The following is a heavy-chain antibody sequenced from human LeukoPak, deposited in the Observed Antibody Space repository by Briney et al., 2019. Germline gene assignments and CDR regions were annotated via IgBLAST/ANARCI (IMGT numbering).Heavy chain of an antibody. J-gene: IGHJ5*02. Sequence: SETLSLTCTVSGYSVSSGYYWGWIRQPPGKGLEWIGSIYHSGSTYYNPSLKSRVTISVDTSKNQFSLKLSSVTAADTAVYYCARDGSGSYKYNWFDPWGQGTLVTVSS. V-gene: IGHV4-38-2*02. CDR2: IYHSGST. CDR1: GYSVSSGYY. CDR3: ARDGSGSYKYNWFDP. D-gene: IGHD3-10*01.